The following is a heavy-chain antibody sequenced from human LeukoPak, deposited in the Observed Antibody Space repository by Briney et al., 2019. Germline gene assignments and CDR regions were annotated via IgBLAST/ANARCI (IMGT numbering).Heavy chain of an antibody. J-gene: IGHJ6*03. V-gene: IGHV4-59*01. D-gene: IGHD5-18*01. CDR2: IYYSGST. CDR1: GGSISSYY. CDR3: ARRGGYSYGYASYYYYYYMDV. Sequence: PSETLSLTCTVSGGSISSYYWSWIRQPPGKGLEWIGYIYYSGSTTYNPSLKSRVTISVDTSKNQFSLKLSSVTAADTAVYYCARRGGYSYGYASYYYYYYMDVWGKGTTVTVSS.